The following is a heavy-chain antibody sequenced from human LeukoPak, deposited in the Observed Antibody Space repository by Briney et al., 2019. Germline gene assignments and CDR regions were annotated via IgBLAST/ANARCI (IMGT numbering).Heavy chain of an antibody. D-gene: IGHD6-19*01. CDR1: GYTFTSYG. CDR3: AREEGSGWYAVGY. V-gene: IGHV1-8*02. Sequence: ASVKVSCKASGYTFTSYGINWVRQATGQGLEWMGWMNPNSGNTAYAQKFQGRVTMTRNTSISTAYMELSSLRSEDTAVYYCAREEGSGWYAVGYWGQGTLVTVSS. CDR2: MNPNSGNT. J-gene: IGHJ4*02.